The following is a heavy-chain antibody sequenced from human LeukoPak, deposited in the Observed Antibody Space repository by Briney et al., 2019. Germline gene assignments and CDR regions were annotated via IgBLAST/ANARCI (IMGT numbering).Heavy chain of an antibody. V-gene: IGHV4-59*12. D-gene: IGHD5-18*01. Sequence: SETLSLTCTVSGGSISSYYWSWIRQPPGKGLEWIGYIYYSGSTNYNPSLKSRVTISVDTSKNQFSLKLSSVTAADTAVYYCARLTSYGLYYYYGMDVWGQGTTVTVSS. J-gene: IGHJ6*02. CDR3: ARLTSYGLYYYYGMDV. CDR1: GGSISSYY. CDR2: IYYSGST.